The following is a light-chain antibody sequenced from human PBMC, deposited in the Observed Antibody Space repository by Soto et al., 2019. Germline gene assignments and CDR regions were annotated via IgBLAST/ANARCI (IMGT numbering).Light chain of an antibody. V-gene: IGLV2-14*03. J-gene: IGLJ3*02. CDR2: DVT. CDR3: SSYTSSNTLV. CDR1: SFDVGGYYH. Sequence: QSALTQPASVSGSPGQSITISCTGTSFDVGGYYHVSWYQQHPGKAPKLMIYDVTYRPSGVHNRFSGSKSGNTASLTISGLQAEDEGHYYCSSYTSSNTLVFGGGTKVTVL.